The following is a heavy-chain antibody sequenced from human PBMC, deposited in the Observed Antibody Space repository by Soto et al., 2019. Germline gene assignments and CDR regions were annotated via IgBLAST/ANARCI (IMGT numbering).Heavy chain of an antibody. D-gene: IGHD6-25*01. V-gene: IGHV3-11*01. CDR1: GFTFSDYY. CDR2: INSGDSTI. Sequence: QVQLVESGGGLVKPGGSLRLSCAASGFTFSDYYMSWIRQAPGKGLEWVSYINSGDSTIYYADSVKGRLTITRANAKNSLYLQMNSLRDEDTAVYDCARGRSSAVSFAYWGQGTLVTVS. CDR3: ARGRSSAVSFAY. J-gene: IGHJ4*02.